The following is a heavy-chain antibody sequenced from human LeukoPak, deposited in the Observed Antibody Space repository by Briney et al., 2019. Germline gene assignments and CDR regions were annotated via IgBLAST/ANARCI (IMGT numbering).Heavy chain of an antibody. D-gene: IGHD3-10*01. CDR2: ISSSGGTI. J-gene: IGHJ4*02. V-gene: IGHV3-48*04. CDR3: AGSYGSGSYHVDY. CDR1: GFTFSDYI. Sequence: GSLRLSCAASGFTFSDYIINWVRQAPGKGLEWISYISSSGGTIYYADSVKGRFTISRDNAKNSLYLQMNSLRAEDTAVYYCAGSYGSGSYHVDYWGQGTLVTVSS.